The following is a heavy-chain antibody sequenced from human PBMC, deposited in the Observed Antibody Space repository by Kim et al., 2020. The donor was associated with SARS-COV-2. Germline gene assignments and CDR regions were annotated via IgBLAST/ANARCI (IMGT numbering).Heavy chain of an antibody. CDR2: ISGSGGST. CDR1: GFTFSSYA. Sequence: GGSLRLSCAASGFTFSSYAMSWVRQAPGKGLEWVSAISGSGGSTYYADSVKGRFTISRDNSKSTLYLQMNSLRAEDTAVYYCAKDRDYGSGSYYKRIHYWYFDLWGRGTLVTVSS. V-gene: IGHV3-23*01. J-gene: IGHJ2*01. D-gene: IGHD3-10*01. CDR3: AKDRDYGSGSYYKRIHYWYFDL.